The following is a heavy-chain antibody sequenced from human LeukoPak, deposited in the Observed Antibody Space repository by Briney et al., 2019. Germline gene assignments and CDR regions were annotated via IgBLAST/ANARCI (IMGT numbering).Heavy chain of an antibody. CDR3: AKDEDGGWPPYFDY. J-gene: IGHJ4*02. V-gene: IGHV3-7*03. CDR2: IKQDGSDR. CDR1: GFTFRNYW. D-gene: IGHD6-19*01. Sequence: GGSLRLSCAASGFTFRNYWMSWVRQAPGTGLEWVANIKQDGSDRNYVTSVRGRFTISRDNAESSLFLQMNSLRAEDTAVYYCAKDEDGGWPPYFDYWGQGTLVTASS.